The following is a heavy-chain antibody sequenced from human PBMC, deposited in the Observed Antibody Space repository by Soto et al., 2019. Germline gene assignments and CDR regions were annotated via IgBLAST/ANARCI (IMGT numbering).Heavy chain of an antibody. Sequence: QVQLVESGGGVVQPGRSLRLCCAASGFTFSSYAMHWVRQAPGKGLEWVAVTSYDGSDTFYADSVKGRFTISRDNSKNTLYLQMNSLRGDDTAVYYCARAAVPKSVRNDAFDIWGQGTMVTVSS. CDR3: ARAAVPKSVRNDAFDI. D-gene: IGHD3-10*02. CDR2: TSYDGSDT. V-gene: IGHV3-30-3*01. CDR1: GFTFSSYA. J-gene: IGHJ3*02.